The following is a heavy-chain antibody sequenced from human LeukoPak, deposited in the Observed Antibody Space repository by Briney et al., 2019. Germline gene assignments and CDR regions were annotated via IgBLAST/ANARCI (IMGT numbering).Heavy chain of an antibody. V-gene: IGHV1-18*01. CDR3: AICPGKQQLVSWFDP. J-gene: IGHJ5*02. CDR1: GYTFTSYG. D-gene: IGHD6-13*01. CDR2: ISAYNGNT. Sequence: ASVKVSCKASGYTFTSYGISWVRQAPGQGLEWMGWISAYNGNTNYAQKLQGRVTMTTDTSTSTAYMELRSLRSDGTAVYYCAICPGKQQLVSWFDPWGQGTLVTVSS.